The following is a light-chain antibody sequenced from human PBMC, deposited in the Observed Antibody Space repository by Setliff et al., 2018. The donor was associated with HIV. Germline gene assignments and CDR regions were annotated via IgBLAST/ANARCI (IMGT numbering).Light chain of an antibody. CDR3: SSYSSSTTPYV. CDR2: EVS. J-gene: IGLJ1*01. Sequence: SALTQPASVSGSPGQSITISCTGTSGDVGAYQYVSWYQQHPGKAPKLMIFEVSNRPSGISNRFSGSKSGNTASLTISGLQAEDEADYYCSSYSSSTTPYVFGGGTKVTVL. CDR1: SGDVGAYQY. V-gene: IGLV2-14*01.